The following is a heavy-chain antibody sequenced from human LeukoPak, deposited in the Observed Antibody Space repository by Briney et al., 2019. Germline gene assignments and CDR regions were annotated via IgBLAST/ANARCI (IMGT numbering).Heavy chain of an antibody. CDR1: GFTFSIYG. J-gene: IGHJ4*02. Sequence: PGGALRLSCAASGFTFSIYGMHWVRQAPGNGLERVAFIRYDGSNKYYADYVKGRFTIFRDNSKNTLYLQMNSLRAEDTAVYYCAKDGDVLGFLEWFNFDYWGQGTLVTVSS. CDR2: IRYDGSNK. CDR3: AKDGDVLGFLEWFNFDY. V-gene: IGHV3-30*02. D-gene: IGHD3-3*02.